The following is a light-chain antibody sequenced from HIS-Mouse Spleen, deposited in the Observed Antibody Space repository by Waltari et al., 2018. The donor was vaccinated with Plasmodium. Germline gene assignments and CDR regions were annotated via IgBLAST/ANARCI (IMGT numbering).Light chain of an antibody. J-gene: IGLJ3*02. CDR1: ALPKKY. CDR3: YSTDSSGNHRV. Sequence: SYDLTQPPPVSVSPGQTARIPCPGAALPKKYAYWYQQKSGQAPVLVIYEDSKRPSGIPERFSGSSSGTMATLTISGAQVEDEADYYCYSTDSSGNHRVFGGGTKLTVL. CDR2: EDS. V-gene: IGLV3-10*01.